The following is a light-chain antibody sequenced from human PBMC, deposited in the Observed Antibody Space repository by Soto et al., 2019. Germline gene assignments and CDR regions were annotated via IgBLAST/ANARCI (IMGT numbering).Light chain of an antibody. V-gene: IGKV3-15*01. Sequence: EIVMTQSPATLSVSPGERATLSCRASQSISTELAWYQQKPGQPPRLLIYSASTRATGVPARFTGSGSASAFTLTISGLQSEDFAVYYCQQGHNWPLTFGQGTGLEI. CDR3: QQGHNWPLT. CDR1: QSISTE. CDR2: SAS. J-gene: IGKJ2*01.